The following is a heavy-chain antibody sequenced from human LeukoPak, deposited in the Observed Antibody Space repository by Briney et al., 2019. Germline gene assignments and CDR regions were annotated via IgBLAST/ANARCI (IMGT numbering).Heavy chain of an antibody. Sequence: GRSLRLSCAASGFTFSSYGMHWVRQAPGKGLEWGAVIWYDGSNKYYADSVKGRFTISRDNSKNTLYLQTNSLRAEDTAVYYCARQYCSSTSCYGRGYGMDVWGQGTTVTVSS. J-gene: IGHJ6*02. CDR3: ARQYCSSTSCYGRGYGMDV. V-gene: IGHV3-33*01. CDR1: GFTFSSYG. D-gene: IGHD2-2*01. CDR2: IWYDGSNK.